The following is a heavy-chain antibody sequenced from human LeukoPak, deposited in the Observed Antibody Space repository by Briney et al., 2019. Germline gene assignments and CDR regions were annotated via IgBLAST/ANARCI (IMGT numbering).Heavy chain of an antibody. V-gene: IGHV3-7*05. CDR2: IKEDGSEK. CDR1: GFTLSNYW. CDR3: ARDPSSDAFDI. Sequence: GGPLRLPCAWSGFTLSNYWMTWVPQAPEKGLEWVANIKEDGSEKYYVDSVKGRFTISRDNAKNSLYLQMNSLRAEDTAVYYCARDPSSDAFDIWGQGTMGTVSS. J-gene: IGHJ3*02.